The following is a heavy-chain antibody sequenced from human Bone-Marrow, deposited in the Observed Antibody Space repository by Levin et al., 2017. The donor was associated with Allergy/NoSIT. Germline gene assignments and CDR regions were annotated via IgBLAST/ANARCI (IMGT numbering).Heavy chain of an antibody. D-gene: IGHD5-18*01. CDR3: ARVGHTANDY. CDR2: INHSGST. V-gene: IGHV4-34*01. Sequence: SCAVYGGSFSGYYWSWIRQPPGKGLEWIGEINHSGSTNYNPSLKSRVTISVDTSKNQFSLKLSSVTAADTAVYYCARVGHTANDYWGQGTLVTVSS. CDR1: GGSFSGYY. J-gene: IGHJ4*02.